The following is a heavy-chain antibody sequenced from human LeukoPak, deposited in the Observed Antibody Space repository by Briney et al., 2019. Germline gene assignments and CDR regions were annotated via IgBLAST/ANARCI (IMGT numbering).Heavy chain of an antibody. CDR1: GGSISSDF. CDR2: SYYSGST. Sequence: SETLSLTCTVSGGSISSDFWSWIRQPPGKGLEWIGYSYYSGSTNYNPSLKSRVTISIDASMTQFSLKLTSITAADTAVYYCARHLRAVAGGRYFDYWGQGTQVTASS. D-gene: IGHD6-19*01. J-gene: IGHJ4*02. V-gene: IGHV4-59*01. CDR3: ARHLRAVAGGRYFDY.